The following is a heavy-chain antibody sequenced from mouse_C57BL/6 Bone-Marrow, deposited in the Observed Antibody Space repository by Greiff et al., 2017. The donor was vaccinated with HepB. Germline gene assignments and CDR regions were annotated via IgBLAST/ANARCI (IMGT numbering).Heavy chain of an antibody. D-gene: IGHD2-2*01. J-gene: IGHJ4*01. V-gene: IGHV2-2*01. Sequence: QVQLKQSGPGLVQPSQSLSITCTVSGFSLTSYGVHWVRQSPGKGLEWLGVIWSGGSTDYNAAFISRLSISKDNSKSQVFFKMNSLQADDTAIDYCARIPYGYDGYYYAMDYWGQGTSVTVSS. CDR3: ARIPYGYDGYYYAMDY. CDR1: GFSLTSYG. CDR2: IWSGGST.